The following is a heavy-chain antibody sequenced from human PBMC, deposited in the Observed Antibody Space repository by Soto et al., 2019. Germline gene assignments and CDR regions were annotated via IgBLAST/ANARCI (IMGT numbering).Heavy chain of an antibody. J-gene: IGHJ5*02. CDR1: GYTFTGHY. CDR3: ASDIEYSSSSGWFDP. CDR2: INPNSGGT. D-gene: IGHD6-6*01. Sequence: ASVKVSCKASGYTFTGHYLHWVRQAPGQGLERMGWINPNSGGTTYAQKFQGWVTMTRDTSISTAYMELSSLRSEDTAVYYCASDIEYSSSSGWFDPWAQGTLVTVSS. V-gene: IGHV1-2*04.